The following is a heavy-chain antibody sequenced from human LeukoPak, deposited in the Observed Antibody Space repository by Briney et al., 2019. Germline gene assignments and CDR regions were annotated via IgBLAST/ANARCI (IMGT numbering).Heavy chain of an antibody. D-gene: IGHD3-9*01. CDR2: IYPADSDI. Sequence: GESLKISCKTSGYSFPSYWIGWVRQLPGKGLEWMGVIYPADSDIRYSPSFQGQVTISADKSISTAYLQWSSLKAADTAIYYCARRVLTGSDWFDPWGQGTLVTVTS. V-gene: IGHV5-51*01. CDR1: GYSFPSYW. J-gene: IGHJ5*02. CDR3: ARRVLTGSDWFDP.